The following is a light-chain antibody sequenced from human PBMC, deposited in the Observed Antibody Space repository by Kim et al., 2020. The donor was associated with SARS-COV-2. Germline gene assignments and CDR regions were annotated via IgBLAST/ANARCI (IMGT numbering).Light chain of an antibody. Sequence: VGDRVPINCRASQSISYWLALYQQKPGKAPKLLIYKASNLQSGVPSMFSGSGSGTEFTLTISSLQPDDFATYYCQQYKSYSPPYTFGQGTKLEI. V-gene: IGKV1-5*03. CDR2: KAS. CDR1: QSISYW. J-gene: IGKJ2*01. CDR3: QQYKSYSPPYT.